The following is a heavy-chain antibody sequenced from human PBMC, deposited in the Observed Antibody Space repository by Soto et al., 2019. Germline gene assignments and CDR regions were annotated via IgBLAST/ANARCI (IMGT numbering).Heavy chain of an antibody. J-gene: IGHJ4*02. CDR3: AKDGGRETWEY. CDR1: GFTFDDYA. CDR2: ISWNSGSI. D-gene: IGHD1-26*01. Sequence: EVQLVESGGGLVQPGRSLRLSCAASGFTFDDYAMHWVRQAPGKGLEWVSGISWNSGSIGYADSVKGRFTISRDNAKNSLYLQMNSLRAEDTALYYCAKDGGRETWEYWGQGTLVTVSS. V-gene: IGHV3-9*01.